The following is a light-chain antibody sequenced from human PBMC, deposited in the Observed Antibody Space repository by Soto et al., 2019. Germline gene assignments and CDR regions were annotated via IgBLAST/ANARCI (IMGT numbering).Light chain of an antibody. CDR1: QGISSY. V-gene: IGKV1-9*01. Sequence: IQLTQSPSSLSASVGDRVTITCRASQGISSYLVWYQQKPGKAPRPLIYAASTLQSGVPSRFSGSGSGTEFTLTISRLQPEDFATYYCQQLNSYPLSFGPGTKVDI. CDR2: AAS. J-gene: IGKJ3*01. CDR3: QQLNSYPLS.